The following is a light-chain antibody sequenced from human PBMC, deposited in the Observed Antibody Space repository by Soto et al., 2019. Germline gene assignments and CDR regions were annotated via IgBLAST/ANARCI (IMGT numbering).Light chain of an antibody. CDR2: DVS. J-gene: IGKJ1*01. Sequence: EIVLTQSPATLSLSPGEGATLSCRASQSISTYLAWYQQKPGQAPRLLIYDVSTRAPGIPTRFSGSGSGTAFTLTISSLEPEDFAVYYCQRRSDWMGPFGQGTKVEIK. V-gene: IGKV3-11*01. CDR1: QSISTY. CDR3: QRRSDWMGP.